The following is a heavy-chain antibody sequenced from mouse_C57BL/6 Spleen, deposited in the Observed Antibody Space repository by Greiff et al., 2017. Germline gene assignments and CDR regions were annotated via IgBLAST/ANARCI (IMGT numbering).Heavy chain of an antibody. CDR3: ATHTVVYFDY. Sequence: VKLQQPGAELVKPGASVKLSCKASGYTFTSYWMHWVKQRPGQGLEWIGMIHPNSGSTNYNEKFKSKATLTVDKSSSTAYMQLSSLTSEDSAVYYCATHTVVYFDYWGQGTTLKVSS. CDR2: IHPNSGST. V-gene: IGHV1-64*01. D-gene: IGHD6-1*01. CDR1: GYTFTSYW. J-gene: IGHJ2*01.